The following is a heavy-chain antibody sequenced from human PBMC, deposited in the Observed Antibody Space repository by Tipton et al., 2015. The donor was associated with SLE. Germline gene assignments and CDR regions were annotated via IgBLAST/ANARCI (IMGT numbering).Heavy chain of an antibody. D-gene: IGHD4-17*01. CDR1: GGSISSYY. Sequence: TLSLTCTVSGGSISSYYWSWIRQPAGQGLEWIGRIYTSGSTYYNPSLKSRVTISVDTSTSQFSLKLSSVTAADTAVYYCARDSTVTHEWYFDLWGRGTLVTVSS. CDR3: ARDSTVTHEWYFDL. J-gene: IGHJ2*01. CDR2: IYTSGST. V-gene: IGHV4-4*07.